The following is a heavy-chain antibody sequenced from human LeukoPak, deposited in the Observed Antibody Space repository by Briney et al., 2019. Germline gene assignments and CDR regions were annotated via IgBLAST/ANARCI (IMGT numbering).Heavy chain of an antibody. CDR1: GGSISSYS. V-gene: IGHV4-59*12. J-gene: IGHJ4*02. CDR3: ARRLDSSGYSFDY. Sequence: SETLSLTCTVSGGSISSYSWSWIRQPPGKGLEWIGYIYYSGSTYYNPSLKSRVTISVDTSKNQFSLKLSSVTAADTAVYYCARRLDSSGYSFDYWGQGTLVTVSS. D-gene: IGHD3-22*01. CDR2: IYYSGST.